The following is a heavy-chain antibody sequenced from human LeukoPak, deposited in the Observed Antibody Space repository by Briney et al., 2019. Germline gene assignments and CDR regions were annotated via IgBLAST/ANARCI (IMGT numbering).Heavy chain of an antibody. CDR3: ATNYGDYGGDY. J-gene: IGHJ4*02. V-gene: IGHV3-30*03. D-gene: IGHD4-17*01. Sequence: GRSLRLSCAASGFTFSSYGMHWVRQAPGKGLEWVAVISYDGSNKYYADSVKGRFTISRDNSKNTLYLQMNSLRAEDTAAYYCATNYGDYGGDYWGQGTLVTVSS. CDR1: GFTFSSYG. CDR2: ISYDGSNK.